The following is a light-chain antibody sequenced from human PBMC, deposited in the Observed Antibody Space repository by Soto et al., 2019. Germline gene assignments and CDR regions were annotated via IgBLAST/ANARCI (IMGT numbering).Light chain of an antibody. J-gene: IGKJ1*01. CDR3: QQYRSWPRT. CDR2: GAS. V-gene: IGKV3-15*01. Sequence: EIVLTQSPGTLSLSPGESATLSCRASQSVSSNLAWYQQKPGQPPRLLIYGASTRATGIPARFSGRGAGAEFTLTISSLQSEDFAVYYCQQYRSWPRTFGQGTKVDIK. CDR1: QSVSSN.